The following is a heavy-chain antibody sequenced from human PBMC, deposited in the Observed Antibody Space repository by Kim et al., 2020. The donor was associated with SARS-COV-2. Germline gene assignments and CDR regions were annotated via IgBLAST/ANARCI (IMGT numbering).Heavy chain of an antibody. CDR2: IRSKAYGGTT. J-gene: IGHJ6*03. CDR1: GFTFGDYA. D-gene: IGHD6-6*01. V-gene: IGHV3-49*04. CDR3: TRVAEQLVGYYYYMDV. Sequence: GGSLRLSCTASGFTFGDYAMSWVRQAPGKGLEWVGFIRSKAYGGTTEYAASVKGRFTISRDDSKSIAYLQMNSLKTEDTAVYYCTRVAEQLVGYYYYMDVWGKGTTVTVSS.